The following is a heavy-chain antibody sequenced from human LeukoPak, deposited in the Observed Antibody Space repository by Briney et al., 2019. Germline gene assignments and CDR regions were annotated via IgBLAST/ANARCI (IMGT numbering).Heavy chain of an antibody. CDR2: IYTSGST. CDR1: GGSISSYY. V-gene: IGHV4-4*07. J-gene: IGHJ6*03. Sequence: TSETLSLTRTVSGGSISSYYWSWIRQPARKGMEWIGLIYTSGSTNYNPSLKSRVTMSVDTSKNQFSLKLRSVTAADTAVYYCARDHNIGSTYYYYYMDVWGKGTTVTISS. D-gene: IGHD1-14*01. CDR3: ARDHNIGSTYYYYYMDV.